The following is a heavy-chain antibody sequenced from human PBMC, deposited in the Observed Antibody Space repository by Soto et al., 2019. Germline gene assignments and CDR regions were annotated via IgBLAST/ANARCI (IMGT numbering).Heavy chain of an antibody. J-gene: IGHJ6*02. CDR1: GYSFTSYW. CDR2: IYPGDSDT. Sequence: GESLKISCKGSGYSFTSYWIGWVRQMPGKGLEWMGIIYPGDSDTRYSPSLQGQVTISADKSISTAYLQWSSLKASDTAMYYCARQDSSSSWNYYYYGMDVWGQGTTVTVSS. D-gene: IGHD6-6*01. CDR3: ARQDSSSSWNYYYYGMDV. V-gene: IGHV5-51*01.